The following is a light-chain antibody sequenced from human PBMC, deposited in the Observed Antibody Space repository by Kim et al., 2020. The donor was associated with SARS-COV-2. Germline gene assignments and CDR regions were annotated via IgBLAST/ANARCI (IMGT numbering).Light chain of an antibody. CDR1: QSVGTY. Sequence: EIVLTQSPATLSLSPGERATLSCRASQSVGTYLTWYQQTPGQAPRLLIYGASNRANGIPDRFSGSGSGTDFTLTIDRLEPEDCAVYYCQQYENSPWTFGQGTKVDIK. J-gene: IGKJ1*01. CDR3: QQYENSPWT. V-gene: IGKV3-20*01. CDR2: GAS.